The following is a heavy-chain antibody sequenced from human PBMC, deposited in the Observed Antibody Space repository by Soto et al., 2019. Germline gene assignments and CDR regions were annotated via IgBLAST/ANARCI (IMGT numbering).Heavy chain of an antibody. CDR1: GFTFSNAW. D-gene: IGHD6-19*01. Sequence: GGSLRLSCAASGFTFSNAWMSWVRQAPGKGLEWVDRIKSKTDGGTTDYAAPVKCRFTRSRYDSKNTLYLQMNSLKTEDTDVYYCTTDGEGNAVAGSXDYWSQGILDTVS. CDR2: IKSKTDGGTT. CDR3: TTDGEGNAVAGSXDY. J-gene: IGHJ4*02. V-gene: IGHV3-15*01.